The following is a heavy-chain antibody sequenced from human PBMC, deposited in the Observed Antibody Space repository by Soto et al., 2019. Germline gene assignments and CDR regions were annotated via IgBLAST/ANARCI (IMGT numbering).Heavy chain of an antibody. D-gene: IGHD4-17*01. Sequence: GGSLRLSCAASGFTFSSYGMHWVRQAPGKGLEWVAVIWYDGSNKYYADSVKGRFAISRDNSKNTLYLQMNSLRAEDTAVYYCARGYYGDYGAPTLDYWGQGTLVTVSS. CDR1: GFTFSSYG. V-gene: IGHV3-33*01. CDR3: ARGYYGDYGAPTLDY. CDR2: IWYDGSNK. J-gene: IGHJ4*02.